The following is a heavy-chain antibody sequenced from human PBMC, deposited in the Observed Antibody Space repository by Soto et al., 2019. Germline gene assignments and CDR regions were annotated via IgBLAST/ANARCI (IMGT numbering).Heavy chain of an antibody. V-gene: IGHV4-59*12. CDR2: IYYSGST. CDR3: ARVPGP. J-gene: IGHJ5*02. CDR1: GGSISGYY. Sequence: PSETLSLTCTVSGGSISGYYWSWIRQPPGKGLEWIGYIYYSGSTNYNPSLKSRVTISVDRSKNQFSLKLSSVTAADTAVYYCARVPGPWGQGTLVTVSS.